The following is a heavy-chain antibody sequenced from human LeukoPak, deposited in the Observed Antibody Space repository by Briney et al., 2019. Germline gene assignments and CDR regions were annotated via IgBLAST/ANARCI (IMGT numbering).Heavy chain of an antibody. J-gene: IGHJ3*02. CDR3: AKGANWVLGDAFDI. CDR2: ISWNSGSI. D-gene: IGHD7-27*01. Sequence: GRSLRLSCAASGFTFDDYDMHWVRQAPGKGMEWVSGISWNSGSIVYADSVKGRFTISRDNAKNSLYLQMNSLRAEDMALYYCAKGANWVLGDAFDIWGQGAMVTVSS. CDR1: GFTFDDYD. V-gene: IGHV3-9*03.